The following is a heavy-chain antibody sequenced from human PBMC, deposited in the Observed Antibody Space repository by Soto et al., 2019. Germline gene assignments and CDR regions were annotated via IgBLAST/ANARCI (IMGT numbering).Heavy chain of an antibody. J-gene: IGHJ6*03. CDR3: ARGLKIRFLGGGYMDV. Sequence: ASVKVSCKASGYTFTGYDIDWVRQATGQGLEWMGWMNPNSGNTGYAQKFQGRVTMTRNTSISTAYMELSSLRSEDTAVYYCARGLKIRFLGGGYMDVWGKGTTVTVSS. V-gene: IGHV1-8*01. CDR2: MNPNSGNT. D-gene: IGHD3-3*01. CDR1: GYTFTGYD.